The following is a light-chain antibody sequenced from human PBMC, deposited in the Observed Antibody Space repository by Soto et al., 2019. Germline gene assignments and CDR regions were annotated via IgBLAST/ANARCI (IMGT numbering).Light chain of an antibody. V-gene: IGKV3-11*01. CDR1: QSVSNS. CDR3: QQRHDWPIT. Sequence: EIVLTQSPATLSLSPGARATLSCRASQSVSNSLVWYQQRPGQAPRLLIYDASNRATDIPARFSGSRSGADFTLTISSLEPEDFAVYYCQQRHDWPITFGQGTRLEIK. J-gene: IGKJ5*01. CDR2: DAS.